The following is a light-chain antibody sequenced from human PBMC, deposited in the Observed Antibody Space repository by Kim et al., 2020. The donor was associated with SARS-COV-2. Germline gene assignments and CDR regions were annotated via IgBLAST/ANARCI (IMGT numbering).Light chain of an antibody. J-gene: IGKJ4*01. CDR2: EAS. CDR1: QDISSW. CDR3: QQAHGFPLT. V-gene: IGKV1D-12*01. Sequence: DIQMTQSPSSVSASVGDRVTITCRASQDISSWLAWYQQKPGKAPKVLIYEASNLQSGVPSRFSGSGSGTDFTLTINSLQPEDFATYYCQQAHGFPLTFGGGTKGDIK.